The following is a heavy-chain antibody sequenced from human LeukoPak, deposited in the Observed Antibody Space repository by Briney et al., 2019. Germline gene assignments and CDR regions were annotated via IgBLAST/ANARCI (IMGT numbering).Heavy chain of an antibody. CDR1: GFTFSSYA. CDR2: ISYDGSNK. Sequence: PGRSLRLSCAASGFTFSSYAMHWVRQAPGKGLEWVAVISYDGSNKYYADSVKGRFTISRDNSKNTLYLQMNSLRAEDTAVYYCAKEMRIFGVATHYYWGQGTLVTVSS. CDR3: AKEMRIFGVATHYY. V-gene: IGHV3-30-3*01. D-gene: IGHD3-3*01. J-gene: IGHJ4*02.